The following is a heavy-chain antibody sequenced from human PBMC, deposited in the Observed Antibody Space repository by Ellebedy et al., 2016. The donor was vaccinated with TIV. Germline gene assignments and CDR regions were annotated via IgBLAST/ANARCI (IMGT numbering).Heavy chain of an antibody. D-gene: IGHD6-6*01. Sequence: GESLKISXAASGLTLSSYWMGWVRQAPGKGLEWMANIKKDGSEKNYVDSVKGRFTISRDNAKNSLYLQMNSLRDEDTAVYYCAIDAYSRSLYWGQGTLVTVSS. V-gene: IGHV3-7*01. J-gene: IGHJ4*02. CDR3: AIDAYSRSLY. CDR2: IKKDGSEK. CDR1: GLTLSSYW.